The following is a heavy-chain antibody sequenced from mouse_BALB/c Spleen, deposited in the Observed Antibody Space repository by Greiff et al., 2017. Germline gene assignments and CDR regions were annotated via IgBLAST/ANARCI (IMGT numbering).Heavy chain of an antibody. CDR1: GFTFTDYY. V-gene: IGHV7-3*02. CDR3: AREYCSSYDYAMDD. D-gene: IGHD1-1*01. Sequence: EVKLMESGGGLVQPGGSLRLSCATSGFTFTDYYMSWVRQPPGKALEWVGFIRNKANGYTTEYSASVKGRFTISRDNSQSFLYLQMNTLRAEDSATYYCAREYCSSYDYAMDDWGQGTSVTVSS. J-gene: IGHJ4*01. CDR2: IRNKANGYTT.